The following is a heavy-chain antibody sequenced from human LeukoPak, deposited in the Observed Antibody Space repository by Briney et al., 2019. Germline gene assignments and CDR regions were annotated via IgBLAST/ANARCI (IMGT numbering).Heavy chain of an antibody. J-gene: IGHJ6*02. CDR2: INHSGST. Sequence: SETLSLTCAVYGGSFSDYSWTWIRQPPGKGLEWIGEINHSGSTNYNPSLKSRVTISVDTSKNQFSLKLSSVTAADTAVYYCARGGNIVVVPAAMSLLGYYYYGMDVWGQGTTVTVSS. CDR3: ARGGNIVVVPAAMSLLGYYYYGMDV. CDR1: GGSFSDYS. V-gene: IGHV4-34*01. D-gene: IGHD2-2*01.